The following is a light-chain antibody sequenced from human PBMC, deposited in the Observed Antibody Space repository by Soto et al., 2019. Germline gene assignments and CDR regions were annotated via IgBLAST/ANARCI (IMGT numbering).Light chain of an antibody. V-gene: IGKV1-39*01. J-gene: IGKJ4*01. Sequence: DIQMTQSPSSLSASVGDRVIITCRASQSIDRYLNWYQLKPGKAPELLIYGASSFQSGVSSRFSGSGSGTDLTLTISSLQPEDFATYYCQQSKSFPLTFGGGTKVEIK. CDR2: GAS. CDR1: QSIDRY. CDR3: QQSKSFPLT.